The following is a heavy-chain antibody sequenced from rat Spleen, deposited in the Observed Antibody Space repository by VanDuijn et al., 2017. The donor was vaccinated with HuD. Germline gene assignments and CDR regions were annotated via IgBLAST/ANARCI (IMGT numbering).Heavy chain of an antibody. CDR2: ISTGGGNT. V-gene: IGHV5-25*01. Sequence: EVQLVESGGGLVQPGRSLKLSCAASGFTFSNYDMAWVRQAPTKGLEWVASISTGGGNTYYRDSVKGRFTISRDNAESTLYLQMDSLRSEDTATYYCARHGMYTTYYYSHFDYWGQGVMVTVSS. D-gene: IGHD1-6*01. CDR1: GFTFSNYD. J-gene: IGHJ2*01. CDR3: ARHGMYTTYYYSHFDY.